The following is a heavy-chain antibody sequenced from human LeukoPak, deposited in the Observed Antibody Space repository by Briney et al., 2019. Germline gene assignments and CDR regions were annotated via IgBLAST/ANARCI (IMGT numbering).Heavy chain of an antibody. J-gene: IGHJ4*02. D-gene: IGHD6-19*01. CDR3: ARARRREYSSGWYHDY. CDR1: GFTFSSYA. Sequence: PGGSLRLSCAASGFTFSSYAMSWVRQAPGKGLEWVSAISGSGGSAYYADSVKGRFTISRDNSKNTLYLQMNSLRAEDTAVYYCARARRREYSSGWYHDYWGQGTLVTVSS. V-gene: IGHV3-23*01. CDR2: ISGSGGSA.